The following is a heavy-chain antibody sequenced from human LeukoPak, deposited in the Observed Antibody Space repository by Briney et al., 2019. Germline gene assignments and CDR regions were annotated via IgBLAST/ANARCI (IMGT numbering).Heavy chain of an antibody. Sequence: PSETLSLTCTVSGGSFSSGSYYWTWIRQPPGKGLEWIGYIYYSGTAYYNPSLKSRVTISVDTSKNQFSLNLRSVTAADTAFYYCARDEDGSGTFKYWGQGTLVTVSS. CDR2: IYYSGTA. CDR1: GGSFSSGSYY. V-gene: IGHV4-31*03. J-gene: IGHJ4*02. CDR3: ARDEDGSGTFKY. D-gene: IGHD3-10*01.